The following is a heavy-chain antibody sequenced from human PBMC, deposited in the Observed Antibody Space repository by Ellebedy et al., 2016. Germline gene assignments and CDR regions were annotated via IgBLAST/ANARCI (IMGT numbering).Heavy chain of an antibody. V-gene: IGHV3-23*01. J-gene: IGHJ4*02. CDR3: RQGHYADL. CDR2: ISAGSDTT. CDR1: GFNFNTFF. Sequence: GGSLRLSXTASGFNFNTFFMSWVPQAPGKGLEWVSTISAGSDTTRLADSVKGRFTISRDSSKNSVYLRMNNLRVEDTAVYYCRQGHYADLWGQGTLVTVSS. D-gene: IGHD4-17*01.